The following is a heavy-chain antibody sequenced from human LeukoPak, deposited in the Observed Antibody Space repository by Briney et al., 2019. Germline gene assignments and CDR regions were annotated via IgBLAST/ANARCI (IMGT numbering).Heavy chain of an antibody. J-gene: IGHJ4*02. CDR1: GFTFSSYW. Sequence: GGSLRLSCAASGFTFSSYWMSWVRQAPGKGLEWVANINQDGSEKYYVDSVKGRFTISRDNSKNTLYLQMNSLRAEDTAVYYCAKDRPDIAENYWGQGTLVTVSS. CDR3: AKDRPDIAENY. D-gene: IGHD5-12*01. CDR2: INQDGSEK. V-gene: IGHV3-7*03.